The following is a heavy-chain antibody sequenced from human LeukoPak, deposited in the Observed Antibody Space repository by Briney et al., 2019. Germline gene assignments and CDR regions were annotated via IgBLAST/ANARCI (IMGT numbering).Heavy chain of an antibody. J-gene: IGHJ4*02. V-gene: IGHV4-30-4*08. CDR1: GGSISSADYF. Sequence: SRTLSLTCTVSGGSISSADYFWTWIRQPPGKGLEWIGYFYTSGSTYYNPSLKSRVIISVDTSKNQFSLELRSVTAADTAVYYCARASTGNFDYWGQGTLVTVSS. CDR2: FYTSGST. CDR3: ARASTGNFDY. D-gene: IGHD3-9*01.